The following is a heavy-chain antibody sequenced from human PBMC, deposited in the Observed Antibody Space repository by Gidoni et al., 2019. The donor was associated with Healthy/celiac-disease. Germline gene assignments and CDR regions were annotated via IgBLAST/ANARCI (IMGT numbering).Heavy chain of an antibody. J-gene: IGHJ4*02. CDR1: GFTFSIYS. V-gene: IGHV3-21*01. CDR2: ISSSSSYI. Sequence: EVQLVESGGGLVKPGGSLRLSCAASGFTFSIYSMNWVRQAPGKGLEWVSSISSSSSYIYYADSVKGRFTISRDNAKNSLYLQMNSLRAEDTAVYYCATSEAYGSGSPRRFDYWGQGTLVTVSS. CDR3: ATSEAYGSGSPRRFDY. D-gene: IGHD3-10*01.